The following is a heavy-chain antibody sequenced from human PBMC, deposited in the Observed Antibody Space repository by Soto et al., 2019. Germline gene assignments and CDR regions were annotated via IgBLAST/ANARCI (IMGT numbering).Heavy chain of an antibody. V-gene: IGHV6-1*01. J-gene: IGHJ4*02. CDR3: AREKLYYYDSSGYPYYFDY. CDR1: GDSVSSNSAA. D-gene: IGHD3-22*01. Sequence: PSQILSLTCAISGDSVSSNSAAWNWIRQSPSRGLEWLGRTYYRSKWYNDYAVSVKSRITINPDTSKNQFSLQLNSVTPEDTAVYYCAREKLYYYDSSGYPYYFDYWGQGTLVTVSS. CDR2: TYYRSKWYN.